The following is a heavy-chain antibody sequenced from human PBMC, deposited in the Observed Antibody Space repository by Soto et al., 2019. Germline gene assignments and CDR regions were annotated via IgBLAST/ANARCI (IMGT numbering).Heavy chain of an antibody. D-gene: IGHD6-19*01. V-gene: IGHV1-69*13. CDR2: IIPIFGTA. Sequence: SVKVSCKASGGTFSSYAISWVRQAPGQGLEWMGGIIPIFGTANYAPKFQGRVTITADESTSTAYMELSSLRSEDTAVYYCARVVAVAGYYFDYWGQGTLVTVSS. J-gene: IGHJ4*02. CDR1: GGTFSSYA. CDR3: ARVVAVAGYYFDY.